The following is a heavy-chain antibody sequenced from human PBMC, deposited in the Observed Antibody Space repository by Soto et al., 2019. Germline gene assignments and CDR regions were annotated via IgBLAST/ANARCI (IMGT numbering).Heavy chain of an antibody. Sequence: ASVKVSCKASGYTFTSYGISWVRQAPGQGLEWMGWISAYNGNTNYAQKLQGRVTMTTDTSTSTAYMELRSLRSDDTAVYYCAIFSFGYSYGQVDYWGQGTLVTVSS. CDR2: ISAYNGNT. CDR3: AIFSFGYSYGQVDY. J-gene: IGHJ4*02. CDR1: GYTFTSYG. D-gene: IGHD5-18*01. V-gene: IGHV1-18*01.